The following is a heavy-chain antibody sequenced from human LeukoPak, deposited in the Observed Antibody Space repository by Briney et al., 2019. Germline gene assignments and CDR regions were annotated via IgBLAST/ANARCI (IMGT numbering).Heavy chain of an antibody. D-gene: IGHD2-21*02. CDR3: ARPDIVVVTDAFDI. CDR1: GFTFSDYY. Sequence: GGSLRLSCAASGFTFSDYYMSWIRQAPGKGLEWVSYISSSGSTIYYADSVKGRFTIPRDNAKNSLYLQMNSLRAEDTAVYYCARPDIVVVTDAFDIWGQGTMVTVSS. J-gene: IGHJ3*02. CDR2: ISSSGSTI. V-gene: IGHV3-11*01.